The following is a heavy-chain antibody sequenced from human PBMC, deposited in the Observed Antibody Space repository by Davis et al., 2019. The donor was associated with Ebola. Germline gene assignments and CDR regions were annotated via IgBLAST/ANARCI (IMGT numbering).Heavy chain of an antibody. CDR3: AKGPLGQLPD. CDR1: GFTFSSYA. CDR2: ISGSGGST. D-gene: IGHD1-26*01. V-gene: IGHV3-23*01. J-gene: IGHJ4*02. Sequence: GGSLRLSCAASGFTFSSYAMSWVRQAPGKGLEWVSSISGSGGSTYYADPVKGRFTISRDNSKNTLYLQMNSLRAEDTAIYFCAKGPLGQLPDWGQGTLVTVSS.